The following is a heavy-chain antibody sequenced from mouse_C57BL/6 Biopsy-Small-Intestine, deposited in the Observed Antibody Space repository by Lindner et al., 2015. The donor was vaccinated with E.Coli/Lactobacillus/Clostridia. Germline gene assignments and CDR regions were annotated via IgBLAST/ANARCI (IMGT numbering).Heavy chain of an antibody. Sequence: VQLQEVWGGLVKPGGSLKLSCAASGFTFSDYGIHWVRQAPEKGLEWVAYINPGSNIIYYADTVRGRFTISRDNAKNTLFLQMTSLRSDDTAIYYCATPMDYWGQGTSVTVSS. CDR1: GFTFSDYG. V-gene: IGHV5-17*01. J-gene: IGHJ4*01. CDR3: ATPMDY. CDR2: INPGSNII.